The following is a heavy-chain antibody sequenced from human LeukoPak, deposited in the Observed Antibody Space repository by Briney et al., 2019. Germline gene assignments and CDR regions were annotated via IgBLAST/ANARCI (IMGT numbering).Heavy chain of an antibody. Sequence: GGSLRLSCATSGFSFNNYVMHWVRQAPGKGLEYISAISSGGDSTYYADAVKGRFIISRDNSKKTLYLQMGSLRHEDSAVYYCARGGSPFGYYFGMDVWGQGITVTVSS. V-gene: IGHV3-64*02. CDR2: ISSGGDST. J-gene: IGHJ6*02. CDR3: ARGGSPFGYYFGMDV. CDR1: GFSFNNYV. D-gene: IGHD1-26*01.